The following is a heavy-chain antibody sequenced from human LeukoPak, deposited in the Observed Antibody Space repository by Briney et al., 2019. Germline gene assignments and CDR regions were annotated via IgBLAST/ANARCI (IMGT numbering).Heavy chain of an antibody. CDR1: GYSISSGYY. Sequence: SETLSLTCTVSGYSISSGYYWGWIRQPPGKGLGWIGSIYHSGSTYYNPSLKSRVTISVDTSKNQFSLKLSSVTAADTAVYYCARDSRGNNWFDPWGQGTLVTVSS. CDR2: IYHSGST. V-gene: IGHV4-38-2*02. D-gene: IGHD1-1*01. CDR3: ARDSRGNNWFDP. J-gene: IGHJ5*02.